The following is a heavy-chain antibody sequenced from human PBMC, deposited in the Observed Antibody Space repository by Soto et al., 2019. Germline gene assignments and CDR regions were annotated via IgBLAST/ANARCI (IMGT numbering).Heavy chain of an antibody. CDR2: IYYSGST. J-gene: IGHJ6*02. V-gene: IGHV4-59*01. Sequence: SDTLSLTCTVSGGSISSYYWSWIRQPPGKGLEWIGYIYYSGSTNYNPSLKSRVTISVDTSKNQFSLKLSSVTAADTAVYYCARRTEAYDIWTGWDDYYYYYGMDVWGQGTT. CDR1: GGSISSYY. D-gene: IGHD3-9*01. CDR3: ARRTEAYDIWTGWDDYYYYYGMDV.